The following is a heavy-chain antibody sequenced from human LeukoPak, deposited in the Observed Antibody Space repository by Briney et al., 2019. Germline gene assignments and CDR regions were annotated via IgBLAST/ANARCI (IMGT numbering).Heavy chain of an antibody. Sequence: PGGSLRLSCAASGFTFSSYSMNWVRQAPGRGLEWVSSISSSSSYIYYADSVKGRFTISRDNAKNSLYLQKNIRRAEGAAVYYCAQDRWFPYCGGDCYSGIPYWGQGTLVTVSS. V-gene: IGHV3-21*01. D-gene: IGHD2-21*02. CDR2: ISSSSSYI. CDR3: AQDRWFPYCGGDCYSGIPY. CDR1: GFTFSSYS. J-gene: IGHJ4*02.